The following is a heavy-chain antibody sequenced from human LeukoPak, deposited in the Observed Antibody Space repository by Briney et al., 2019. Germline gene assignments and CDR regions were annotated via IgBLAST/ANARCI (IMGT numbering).Heavy chain of an antibody. CDR3: ARVDSSGYYFMKPFDY. Sequence: PGGSLRLSCSASGFTFSYYAMHWVRQAPGKGLEYVSGITSSGGSTYYADSVKGRFTISRDNSKNTLYLQMNSLRAEDTAVYYCARVDSSGYYFMKPFDYWGQGTLVTVPS. J-gene: IGHJ4*02. V-gene: IGHV3-64*04. CDR2: ITSSGGST. D-gene: IGHD3-22*01. CDR1: GFTFSYYA.